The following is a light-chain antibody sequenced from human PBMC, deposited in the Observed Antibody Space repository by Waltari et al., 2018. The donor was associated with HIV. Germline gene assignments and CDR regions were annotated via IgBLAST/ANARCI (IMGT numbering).Light chain of an antibody. V-gene: IGLV2-8*01. CDR2: EVS. Sequence: QSALTQPPSAPGSRRQAVTISCTGTSNVVVASNFVLWYKHHPGKAPKLIIYEVSKRPSGVPDRFSASKSANTASLTVSGLQTEDEADYYCSSFTGVNTDVIFGGGTRLTVL. CDR1: SNVVVASNF. CDR3: SSFTGVNTDVI. J-gene: IGLJ2*01.